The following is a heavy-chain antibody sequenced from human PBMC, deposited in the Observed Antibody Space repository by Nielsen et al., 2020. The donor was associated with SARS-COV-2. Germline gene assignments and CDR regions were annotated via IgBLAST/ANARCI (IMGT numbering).Heavy chain of an antibody. CDR3: AKDYGDYGGLDY. CDR2: ISYDGSNK. V-gene: IGHV3-30*18. CDR1: GFTFSSYG. D-gene: IGHD4-17*01. J-gene: IGHJ4*02. Sequence: GESLKISCAASGFTFSSYGMHWVRQAPGKGLEWVAVISYDGSNKYYADSVKGRFTISRDNSKNTLYLQMNSLRAEDTAVYYCAKDYGDYGGLDYWGQGTLVTVSS.